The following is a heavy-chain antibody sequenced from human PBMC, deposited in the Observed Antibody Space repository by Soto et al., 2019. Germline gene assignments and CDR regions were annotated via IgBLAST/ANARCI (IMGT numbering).Heavy chain of an antibody. CDR1: GYTFTSYG. D-gene: IGHD3-10*01. V-gene: IGHV1-18*04. J-gene: IGHJ5*02. CDR2: ISAYNGDK. Sequence: ASVKVSCQASGYTFTSYGVSWVRQAPGQGLEWMGWISAYNGDKKYAEKFQGRVAMTTDTSTSVAYMELRSLTADDTAVYYCARDGPLITARSWFDPWGQGTQVTVAS. CDR3: ARDGPLITARSWFDP.